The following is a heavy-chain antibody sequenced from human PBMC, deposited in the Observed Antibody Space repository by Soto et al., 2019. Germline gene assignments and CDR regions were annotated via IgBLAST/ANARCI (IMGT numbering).Heavy chain of an antibody. CDR1: GFTFSDYA. D-gene: IGHD3-3*01. CDR2: IKAGAE. V-gene: IGHV3-23*01. Sequence: EVHLLESGGILVQPGGSLRLSCTASGFTFSDYAMHWVRQAPGKGLEWVSSIKAGAEHHADSVTGRFTISRDNSKNTLYVQMNNLRAEDTAVYYCAKDGGRFFNEFETWGQGTMVTVSS. J-gene: IGHJ3*02. CDR3: AKDGGRFFNEFET.